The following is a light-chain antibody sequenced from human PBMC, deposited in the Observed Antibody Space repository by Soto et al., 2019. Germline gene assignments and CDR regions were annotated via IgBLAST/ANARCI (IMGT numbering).Light chain of an antibody. Sequence: EIVLTQSPGTLSLSPGERAALSCRASQSVSSSYLAWYQQKPGQAPRLLIYGASNRATGIPDRFTGSGSGTDFTLTISRLEPEDFAVYYCQQYGDYNPYSFGQGTKLEIK. CDR3: QQYGDYNPYS. CDR1: QSVSSSY. J-gene: IGKJ2*03. V-gene: IGKV3-20*01. CDR2: GAS.